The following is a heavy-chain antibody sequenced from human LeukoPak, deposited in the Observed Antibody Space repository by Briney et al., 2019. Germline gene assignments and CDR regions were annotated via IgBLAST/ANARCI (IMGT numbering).Heavy chain of an antibody. V-gene: IGHV3-23*01. J-gene: IGHJ4*02. CDR1: GFTFRNYV. CDR2: IRSSGDDT. D-gene: IGHD6-19*01. Sequence: GGSLRLSCTASGFTFRNYVMSWVRQAPGKGLEWVSSIRSSGDDTSSADSVKGRFTIFRGNSKSTLYLQMNSLRAEDTAIYYCAKVRPPPGSGWYGGDDYWGQGTLVTVSP. CDR3: AKVRPPPGSGWYGGDDY.